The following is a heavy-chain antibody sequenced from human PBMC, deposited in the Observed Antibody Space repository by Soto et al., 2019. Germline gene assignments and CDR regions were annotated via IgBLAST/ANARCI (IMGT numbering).Heavy chain of an antibody. J-gene: IGHJ6*02. CDR1: GDTFRNYS. V-gene: IGHV1-69*02. CDR2: IIPILVIT. Sequence: QVHLVQSGAEVKKAGSSVKVSCKASGDTFRNYSITWVRQAPGQGLEWVGRIIPILVITNAAQKFQGRVTFTADKLTSKVNMELSSLRSGDTAVYYCARGRFDNCWLDDSGMDVWGQGTTVIVSS. D-gene: IGHD1-1*01. CDR3: ARGRFDNCWLDDSGMDV.